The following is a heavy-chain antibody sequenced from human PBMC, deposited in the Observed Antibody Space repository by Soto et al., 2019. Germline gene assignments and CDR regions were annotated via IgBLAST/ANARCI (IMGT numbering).Heavy chain of an antibody. CDR2: IIPIFGTA. CDR3: ARDMEDTAMVTGWFDP. V-gene: IGHV1-69*13. D-gene: IGHD5-18*01. CDR1: GGTFSSYA. J-gene: IGHJ5*02. Sequence: ASVKVSCKXSGGTFSSYAISWVRQAPGQGLEWMGGIIPIFGTANYAQKFQGRVTITADESTSTAYMELSSLRSEDTAVYYCARDMEDTAMVTGWFDPWGQGTPVTVSS.